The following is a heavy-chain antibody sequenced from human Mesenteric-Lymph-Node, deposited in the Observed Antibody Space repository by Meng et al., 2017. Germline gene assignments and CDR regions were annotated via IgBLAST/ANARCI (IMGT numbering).Heavy chain of an antibody. V-gene: IGHV4-30-4*01. CDR2: IYNSGST. CDR1: GGSISSSNYY. Sequence: VQLKESGPGLVNPSQTRSLTCTVSGGSISSSNYYWSWIRQPPGKGLEWSGHIYNSGSTYYNPSLKSRITISVDTSKNQFSLKLSSVTAADTAVYYCARGQKGYFDLWGRGTLVTVAS. J-gene: IGHJ2*01. CDR3: ARGQKGYFDL.